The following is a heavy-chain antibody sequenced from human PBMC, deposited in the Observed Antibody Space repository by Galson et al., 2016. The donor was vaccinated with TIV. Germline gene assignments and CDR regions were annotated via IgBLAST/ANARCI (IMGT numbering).Heavy chain of an antibody. V-gene: IGHV1-69*13. J-gene: IGHJ6*03. CDR1: GGTFSSYA. D-gene: IGHD5-18*01. CDR2: IIPIFGTA. CDR3: ARSEYSYDKYYYYYYMDV. Sequence: SVKVSCKASGGTFSSYAISWVRQAPGQGLEWMGGIIPIFGTANYAQKFQGRVTITADESTSTAYMELSSLRSEDTAVFYCARSEYSYDKYYYYYYMDVWGRGTTVIVSS.